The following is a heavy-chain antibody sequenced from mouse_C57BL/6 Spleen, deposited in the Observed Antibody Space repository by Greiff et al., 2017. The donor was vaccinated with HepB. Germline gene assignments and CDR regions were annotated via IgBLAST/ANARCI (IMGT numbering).Heavy chain of an antibody. CDR1: GYTFTDYN. J-gene: IGHJ3*01. CDR2: INPNNGGT. D-gene: IGHD3-2*02. V-gene: IGHV1-18*01. Sequence: VQLQQSGPELVKPGASVKIPCKASGYTFTDYNMDWVKQSHGKSLEWIGDINPNNGGTIYNQKFKGKATLTVDKSSSTAYMELRSLTSEDTAVYYCASGAQATGFAYWGQGTLVTVSA. CDR3: ASGAQATGFAY.